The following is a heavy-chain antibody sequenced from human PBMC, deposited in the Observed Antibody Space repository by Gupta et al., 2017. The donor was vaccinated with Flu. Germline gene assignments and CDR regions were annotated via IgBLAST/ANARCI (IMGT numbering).Heavy chain of an antibody. CDR2: MSPNGDAV. CDR1: SYE. J-gene: IGHJ4*02. V-gene: IGHV3-48*03. Sequence: SYEMNWVRQAPGKGVQWVSHMSPNGDAVYYTESVQGRFTISRDNAKNILYLQMNSLRADDTAVYYCVRDHYFDSIGSFDFWGQGTLVTVSS. D-gene: IGHD3-22*01. CDR3: VRDHYFDSIGSFDF.